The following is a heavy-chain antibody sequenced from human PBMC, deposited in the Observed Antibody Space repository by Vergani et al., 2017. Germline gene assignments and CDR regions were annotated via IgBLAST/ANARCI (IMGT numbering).Heavy chain of an antibody. CDR2: INGRGSNS. CDR3: ARDPVYDPFGEIPHYGMNV. Sequence: DVQLLESGGGQVQPGGSLRLSCVASGLTFRGYAMTWVRQIPGKAPEWVSAINGRGSNSYYADSVKGRFTISRDDSRGEVYLQMNSLRADDTAVYFCARDPVYDPFGEIPHYGMNVWVRGTTVTVS. V-gene: IGHV3-23*01. D-gene: IGHD3-10*01. J-gene: IGHJ6*02. CDR1: GLTFRGYA.